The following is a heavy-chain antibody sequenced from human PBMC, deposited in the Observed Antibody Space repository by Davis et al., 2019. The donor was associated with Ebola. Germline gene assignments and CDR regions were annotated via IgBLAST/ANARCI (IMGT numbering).Heavy chain of an antibody. CDR3: ARDGAFSGFREYYYGMDV. V-gene: IGHV1-18*01. D-gene: IGHD3-10*01. Sequence: AASVKVSCKASGYTFTSYGISWVRQAPGQGLEWMGWISAYNGNTTYAQKLQGRVTMTTDTSTSTAYMELRSLRSDDTAVYYCARDGAFSGFREYYYGMDVWGQGTTVTVSS. CDR1: GYTFTSYG. CDR2: ISAYNGNT. J-gene: IGHJ6*02.